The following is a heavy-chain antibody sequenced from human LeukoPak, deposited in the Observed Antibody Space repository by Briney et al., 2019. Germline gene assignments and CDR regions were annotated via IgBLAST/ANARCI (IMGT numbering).Heavy chain of an antibody. J-gene: IGHJ5*02. Sequence: PPETLSLTCAVYVGSFSGYYWSWIRETPRKRLERIGVINHSGSTNYNPSLKSRVTISVDTSKNQFSLKLSTVTAAGTAVYYCARTPAAGDKVWFDPWGQGTLVTVSS. CDR2: INHSGST. CDR1: VGSFSGYY. V-gene: IGHV4-34*01. CDR3: ARTPAAGDKVWFDP. D-gene: IGHD7-27*01.